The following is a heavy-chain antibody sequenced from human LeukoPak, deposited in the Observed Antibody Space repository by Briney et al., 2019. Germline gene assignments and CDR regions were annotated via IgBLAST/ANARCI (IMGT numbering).Heavy chain of an antibody. CDR1: GYTFTSYY. CDR2: INPSGGST. J-gene: IGHJ4*02. D-gene: IGHD3-9*01. V-gene: IGHV1-46*01. CDR3: ARGPWYYDILTGYSQYYFDY. Sequence: ASVKVSCKASGYTFTSYYMHWVRQAPGQGLEWMGIINPSGGSTSYAQKFQGRVTMTRDMSTSTVYMELSSLRSEDTAVYYCARGPWYYDILTGYSQYYFDYWGQGTLVTVSS.